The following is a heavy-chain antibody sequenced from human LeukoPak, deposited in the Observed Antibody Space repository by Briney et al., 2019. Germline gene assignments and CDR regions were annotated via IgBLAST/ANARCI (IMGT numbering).Heavy chain of an antibody. D-gene: IGHD1-1*01. V-gene: IGHV1-69*13. J-gene: IGHJ4*02. CDR1: GGTFSSYA. CDR2: IIPIFGTA. CDR3: ARVAYNWNDLGPFDY. Sequence: ASVKVSCKASGGTFSSYAISWVRQAPGQGLEWMGGIIPIFGTANYAQKFQGRVTITADESTSTAYMELSSLRSEDTAVYYCARVAYNWNDLGPFDYWGQGTLVTVSS.